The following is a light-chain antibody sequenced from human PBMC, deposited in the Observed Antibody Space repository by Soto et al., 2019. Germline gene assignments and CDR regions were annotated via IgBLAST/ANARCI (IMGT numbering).Light chain of an antibody. V-gene: IGKV1-9*01. CDR1: QAISSY. Sequence: DIQMTQSPSSLSASVGDRVSITCRASQAISSYLAWYQQKPGRAPKLLIYAASTLQSGVPSRFSGSGSGTEFTLTITSLQPEDFATYYCQQLNSFPITVGQGTRLEIK. J-gene: IGKJ5*01. CDR3: QQLNSFPIT. CDR2: AAS.